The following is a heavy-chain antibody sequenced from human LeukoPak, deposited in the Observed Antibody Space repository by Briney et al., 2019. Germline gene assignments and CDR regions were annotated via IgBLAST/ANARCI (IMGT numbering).Heavy chain of an antibody. CDR2: MYYSGST. CDR3: ARMVSKYSYYMDV. D-gene: IGHD2-8*01. J-gene: IGHJ6*03. Sequence: SETLSLTCTVSGGSISSSNYYWSWIRQPAGKGLEWIGYMYYSGSTNYNPSLKSRVTISVDTSKNQFSLKLSSVTTADTAVYYCARMVSKYSYYMDVWGKGTTVTVSS. CDR1: GGSISSSNYY. V-gene: IGHV4-61*10.